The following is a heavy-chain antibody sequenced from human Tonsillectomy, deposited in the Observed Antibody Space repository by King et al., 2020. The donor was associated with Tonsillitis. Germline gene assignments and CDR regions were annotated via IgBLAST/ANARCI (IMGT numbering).Heavy chain of an antibody. CDR1: GFIFSSFG. Sequence: VQLVESGGGVVQPGRSLRLSCAASGFIFSSFGMHWVRQAPGKGLEWVAFITYDGSKKTYVDSVKGRFTISRDNSKRTVYLQTNSLRAEDTALYYCVFALARGQWLVGVSFDLWGKGTMVTVSS. CDR2: ITYDGSKK. CDR3: VFALARGQWLVGVSFDL. D-gene: IGHD6-19*01. V-gene: IGHV3-33*05. J-gene: IGHJ3*01.